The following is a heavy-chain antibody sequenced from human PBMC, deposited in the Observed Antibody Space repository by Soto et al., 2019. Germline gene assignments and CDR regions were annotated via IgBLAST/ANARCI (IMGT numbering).Heavy chain of an antibody. CDR3: PPSFGVDVMGYYQPAMDV. V-gene: IGHV2-5*02. CDR1: GFSLSTSGVG. CDR2: IYWDDDK. J-gene: IGHJ6*02. Sequence: QITLRESGPTLVKPTQTLTLTCTFSGFSLSTSGVGVAWIRQPPGKALEWLALIYWDDDKRYSPSLNSRLTINKDTSKNQVVLTLTNIDPVDTPTYFCPPSFGVDVMGYYQPAMDVWGQGTTLTVSS. D-gene: IGHD3-3*01.